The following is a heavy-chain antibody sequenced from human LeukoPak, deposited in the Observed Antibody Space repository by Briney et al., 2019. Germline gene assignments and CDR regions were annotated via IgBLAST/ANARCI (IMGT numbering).Heavy chain of an antibody. CDR2: IKQDGSEK. CDR3: ARDTGSYYDFWSGYYTAYYYYYMDV. Sequence: PGGSLRLSCAASGFTFSSYWMSWVRQAPGKGLEWVANIKQDGSEKYYVDSVKGRFTISRDNAKNSLYLQMNSLRAEDTAVYYCARDTGSYYDFWSGYYTAYYYYYMDVWAKGPRSPSP. CDR1: GFTFSSYW. V-gene: IGHV3-7*01. J-gene: IGHJ6*03. D-gene: IGHD3-3*01.